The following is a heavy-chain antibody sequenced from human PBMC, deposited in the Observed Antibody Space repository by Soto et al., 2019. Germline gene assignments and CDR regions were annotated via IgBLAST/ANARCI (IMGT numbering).Heavy chain of an antibody. V-gene: IGHV3-48*02. Sequence: GGSLRLSCEVSGFNFSTYNMNWVRQAPGKGPEWISYIDTGSDTIYYADSVRGRFTISRDNAKNSLYLQMHNLRHEDTAVYYCARDYRLLLSVIPRFDRWGHGTLVTVSS. CDR2: IDTGSDTI. D-gene: IGHD2-15*01. CDR1: GFNFSTYN. J-gene: IGHJ4*01. CDR3: ARDYRLLLSVIPRFDR.